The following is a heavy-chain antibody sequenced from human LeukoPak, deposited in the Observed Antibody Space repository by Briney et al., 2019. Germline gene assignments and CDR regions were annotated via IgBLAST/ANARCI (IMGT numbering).Heavy chain of an antibody. Sequence: SETLSLTCSVSGGSISSYYWSWIRQPPGKGLEWIGYIYRSESPNYTPSLKSRLTISVDTSKNQFSLKLTSVTAADTAVYYCARALFRYESSSRSLHWYFDLWGRGTLVTVSS. CDR1: GGSISSYY. CDR2: IYRSESP. D-gene: IGHD3-22*01. J-gene: IGHJ2*01. CDR3: ARALFRYESSSRSLHWYFDL. V-gene: IGHV4-59*01.